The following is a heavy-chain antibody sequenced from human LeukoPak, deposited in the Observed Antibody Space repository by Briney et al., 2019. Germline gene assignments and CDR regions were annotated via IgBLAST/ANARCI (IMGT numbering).Heavy chain of an antibody. V-gene: IGHV1-46*01. CDR1: GYTFTSYY. Sequence: GASVKVSCKASGYTFTSYYMHWVRQAPGQGLEWMGIINPSGGSTSYAQKFQGRVTMTRDMSTSTVYMELSSLRSEDTAVYYCARDPVLRYSDWPSTNNWFDPWGQGTLVTVSS. D-gene: IGHD3-9*01. CDR3: ARDPVLRYSDWPSTNNWFDP. J-gene: IGHJ5*02. CDR2: INPSGGST.